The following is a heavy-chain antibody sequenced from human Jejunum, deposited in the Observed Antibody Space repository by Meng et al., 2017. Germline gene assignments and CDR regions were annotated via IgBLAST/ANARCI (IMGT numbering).Heavy chain of an antibody. D-gene: IGHD1-1*01. V-gene: IGHV6-1*01. CDR1: GDSVSSNSAA. J-gene: IGHJ4*02. CDR2: TYYRSKWYN. CDR3: ASWRYDH. Sequence: VQLQQSGPGLVKPSQTLPLTCAISGDSVSSNSAAWNWIRQSPSRGLEWLGRTYYRSKWYNQYAVHVRSRITINPDTSKNQFSLHLDSVTPEDTAVYYCASWRYDHWGQGTLVTVSS.